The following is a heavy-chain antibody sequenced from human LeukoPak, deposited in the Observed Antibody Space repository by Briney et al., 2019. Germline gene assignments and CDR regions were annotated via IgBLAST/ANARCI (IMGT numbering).Heavy chain of an antibody. J-gene: IGHJ4*02. CDR3: ARGSQWEPLLADY. CDR1: GYTFTSFA. CDR2: ISADNGNT. V-gene: IGHV1-18*01. Sequence: ASVKVSCKASGYTFTSFAISWVRQAPGQGLEWMGWISADNGNTNYAQKLQGRVTVTTDTSTNTAYMELRSLRSDDTAVYYCARGSQWEPLLADYWGQGTLVTVSS. D-gene: IGHD1-26*01.